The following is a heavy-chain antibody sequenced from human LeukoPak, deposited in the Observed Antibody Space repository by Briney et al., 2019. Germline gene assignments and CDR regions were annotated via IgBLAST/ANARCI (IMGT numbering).Heavy chain of an antibody. D-gene: IGHD2-21*01. CDR1: GFTVSSNY. V-gene: IGHV3-53*01. CDR3: AISRSTVIVFDY. J-gene: IGHJ4*02. Sequence: GGSLRLSCAASGFTVSSNYMSWVRQAPGKGLEWVSVIYSGGSTYYADSVKGRFTISRDNSKNTLYLQMNSLRAEDTAVYYCAISRSTVIVFDYWGQGTLVTVSS. CDR2: IYSGGST.